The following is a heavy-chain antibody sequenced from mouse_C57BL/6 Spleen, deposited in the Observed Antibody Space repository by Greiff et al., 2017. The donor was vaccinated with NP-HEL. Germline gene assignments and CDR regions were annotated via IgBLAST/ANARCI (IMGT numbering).Heavy chain of an antibody. J-gene: IGHJ4*01. V-gene: IGHV2-2*01. Sequence: LQESGPGLVQPSQSLSITCTVSGFSLTSYGVHWVRQSPGKGLEWLGVIWSGGSTDYNAAFISRLSISKDNSKSQVFFKMNSLQADDTAIYYCARNYYGSRYYAMDYWGQGTSVTVSS. CDR2: IWSGGST. CDR1: GFSLTSYG. CDR3: ARNYYGSRYYAMDY. D-gene: IGHD1-1*01.